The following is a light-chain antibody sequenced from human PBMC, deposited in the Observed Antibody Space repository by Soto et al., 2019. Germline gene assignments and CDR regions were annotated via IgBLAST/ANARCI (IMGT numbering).Light chain of an antibody. V-gene: IGKV1-39*01. J-gene: IGKJ5*01. CDR3: QQSYSTPIT. Sequence: DIQMTQSPSSLSASVGDTVTITCRASQSISSYLNWYQQKPGKAPKLLIYAASSLQSGVPSRFSGSGSGTDFTLTISSLQPEDFATYYCQQSYSTPITCGQGTRLEIK. CDR1: QSISSY. CDR2: AAS.